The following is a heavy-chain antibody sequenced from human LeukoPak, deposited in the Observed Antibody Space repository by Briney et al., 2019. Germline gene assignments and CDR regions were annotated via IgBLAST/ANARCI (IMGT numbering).Heavy chain of an antibody. CDR1: GGTFSSYA. V-gene: IGHV1-69*04. CDR2: IIPILGIA. D-gene: IGHD2-21*02. J-gene: IGHJ4*02. Sequence: SVKVSCKASGGTFSSYAISWVRQAPGQGLEWMGRIIPILGIANYAQKFQGRVTITADKSTSTAYMELSSLRSEDTAVYYCARVPFNCGGDCYYFNYWGQGTLVTVSS. CDR3: ARVPFNCGGDCYYFNY.